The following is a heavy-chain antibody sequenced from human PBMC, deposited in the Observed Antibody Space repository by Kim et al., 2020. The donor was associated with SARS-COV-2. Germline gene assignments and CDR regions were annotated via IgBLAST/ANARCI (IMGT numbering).Heavy chain of an antibody. CDR3: ARHERNARIDVYFD. CDR1: GGSMSATSYF. J-gene: IGHJ4*01. CDR2: IFSSGST. Sequence: SETLSLTCSVYGGSMSATSYFWGCIRQSPGKGLEWIGSIFSSGSTNYNPSLKGRVTISVDTSKNQFSLHVFSVTAADTAVYYCARHERNARIDVYFD. V-gene: IGHV4-39*01. D-gene: IGHD2-21*01.